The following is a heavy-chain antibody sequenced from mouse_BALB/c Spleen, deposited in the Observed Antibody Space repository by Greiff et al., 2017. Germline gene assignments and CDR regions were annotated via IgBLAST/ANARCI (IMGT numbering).Heavy chain of an antibody. V-gene: IGHV7-3*02. CDR3: ASHKIYYGYGGFAY. Sequence: EVKLVESGGGLVQPGGSLRLSCATSGFTFTDYYMSWVRQPPGKALEWLGFIRNKANGYTTEYSASVKGRFTISRDNSQSILYLQMNTLRAEDSATYYCASHKIYYGYGGFAYWGQGTLVTVSA. CDR2: IRNKANGYTT. J-gene: IGHJ3*01. D-gene: IGHD2-2*01. CDR1: GFTFTDYY.